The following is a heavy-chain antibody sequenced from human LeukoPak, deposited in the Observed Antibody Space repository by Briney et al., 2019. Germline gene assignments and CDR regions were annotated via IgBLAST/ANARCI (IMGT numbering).Heavy chain of an antibody. CDR2: INAGNGNT. D-gene: IGHD6-13*01. CDR3: ARPDSSSQYPSFDY. CDR1: GYTFTSYA. Sequence: GASVKVSCKASGYTFTSYAMHWVRQAPGQRLEWMGWINAGNGNTKYSQRFQGRVTITGDTSASTAYMELSSLRSEDTAVYYCARPDSSSQYPSFDYWGQGTLVTVSS. J-gene: IGHJ4*02. V-gene: IGHV1-3*01.